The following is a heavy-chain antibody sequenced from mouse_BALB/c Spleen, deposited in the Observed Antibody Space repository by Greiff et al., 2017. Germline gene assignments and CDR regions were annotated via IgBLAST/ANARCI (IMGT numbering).Heavy chain of an antibody. CDR1: GFNIKDTY. Sequence: VQVKQSGAELVKPGASVKLSCTASGFNIKDTYMHWVKQRPEQGLEWIGRIDPANGNTKYDPKFQGKATITADTSSNTAYLQLSSLTSEDTAVYYCARRGYFDVWGAGTTVTVSS. CDR3: ARRGYFDV. CDR2: IDPANGNT. V-gene: IGHV14-3*02. J-gene: IGHJ1*01.